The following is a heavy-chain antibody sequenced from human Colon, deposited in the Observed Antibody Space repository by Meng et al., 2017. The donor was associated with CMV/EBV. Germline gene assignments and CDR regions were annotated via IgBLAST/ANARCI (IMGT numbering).Heavy chain of an antibody. V-gene: IGHV4-59*01. CDR1: GGSITYYY. D-gene: IGHD3-10*01. CDR3: ARDGEGGDDVFEY. CDR2: VYYNGIT. J-gene: IGHJ4*02. Sequence: SETLSLTCSVSGGSITYYYLSWIRQTPGRGPEWIGYVYYNGITKVNPSLQSRVSISTDTSKNQVSLNLTSVTAADSAIYYCARDGEGGDDVFEYWGQGILVTVSS.